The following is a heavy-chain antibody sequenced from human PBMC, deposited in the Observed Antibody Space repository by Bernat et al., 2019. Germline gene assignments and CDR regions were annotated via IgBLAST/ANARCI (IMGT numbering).Heavy chain of an antibody. Sequence: VQLVESGGGLIQPGGSLRLSCAASGFTVSSNYMSWVRQAPGKGLEWIGVIYYSGSTYYNPSPKSRVTISVDTSKNQFSLKLSSVTAADTAVYYCAPFQIAVAGPDAFDIWGQGTMVTVSS. V-gene: IGHV4-59*05. CDR1: GFTVSSNY. CDR2: IYYSGST. D-gene: IGHD6-19*01. J-gene: IGHJ3*02. CDR3: APFQIAVAGPDAFDI.